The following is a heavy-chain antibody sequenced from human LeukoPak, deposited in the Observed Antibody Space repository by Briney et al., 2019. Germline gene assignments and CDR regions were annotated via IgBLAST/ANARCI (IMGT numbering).Heavy chain of an antibody. CDR2: ISGSGGST. V-gene: IGHV3-23*01. J-gene: IGHJ4*02. CDR1: GFTFSSYS. Sequence: GGSLRLSCAASGFTFSSYSMNWVRQAPGKGLEWVSAISGSGGSTYYADSVKGRFTISRDNSKNTLYLQMNSLRAEDTAVYYCAKDRGLGFDYWGQGTLVTVSS. D-gene: IGHD3-10*01. CDR3: AKDRGLGFDY.